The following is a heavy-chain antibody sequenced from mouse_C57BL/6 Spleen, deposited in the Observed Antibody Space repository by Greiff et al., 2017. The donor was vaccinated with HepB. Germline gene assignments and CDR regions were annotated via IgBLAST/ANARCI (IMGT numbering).Heavy chain of an antibody. J-gene: IGHJ4*01. Sequence: QVQLQQPGAELVRPGTSVKLSCKASGYTFTSYWMHWVKQRPGQGLEWIGVIDPSDSYTNYNQKFKGKATLTVDTSSSTAYMQLSSLTSEDSAVYYCARKDDYDVDYAMDYWGQGTSVTVSS. CDR3: ARKDDYDVDYAMDY. CDR1: GYTFTSYW. CDR2: IDPSDSYT. V-gene: IGHV1-59*01. D-gene: IGHD2-4*01.